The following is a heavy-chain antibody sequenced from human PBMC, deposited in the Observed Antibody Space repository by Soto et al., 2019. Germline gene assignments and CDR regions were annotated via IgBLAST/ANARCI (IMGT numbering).Heavy chain of an antibody. CDR3: AKGGRGWPEYFQH. D-gene: IGHD6-19*01. CDR2: ISGSGGST. V-gene: IGHV3-23*01. Sequence: EVQLLESGGGLVQPGGSLRLSCAASGFTFSSYAMSWVRQAPGKGLEWVSAISGSGGSTYYADSVKGRFTISRDNSKNTLYLQMNSLIAEDTAVYYCAKGGRGWPEYFQHWGQGTLVTVSS. CDR1: GFTFSSYA. J-gene: IGHJ1*01.